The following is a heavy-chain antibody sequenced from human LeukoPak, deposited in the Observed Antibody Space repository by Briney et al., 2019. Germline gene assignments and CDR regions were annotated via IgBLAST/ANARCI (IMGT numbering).Heavy chain of an antibody. CDR3: ARRRVAATAGWSDP. CDR2: IHNNGAT. D-gene: IGHD6-13*01. V-gene: IGHV4-39*01. J-gene: IGHJ5*02. Sequence: PSETLSLTCTVSGGSISDNTYYWGWIRQPPGEGLEWIGCIHNNGATYYDPSLKSRVTFSMDTSKNQVFLILTSVTAADTAVYYCARRRVAATAGWSDPWGQGTLVTVSS. CDR1: GGSISDNTYY.